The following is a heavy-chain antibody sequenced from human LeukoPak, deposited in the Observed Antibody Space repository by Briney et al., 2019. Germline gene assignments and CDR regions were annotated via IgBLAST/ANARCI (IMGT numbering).Heavy chain of an antibody. CDR1: GYSINSGYY. J-gene: IGHJ4*02. V-gene: IGHV4-38-2*02. Sequence: SETLSLTCTVSGYSINSGYYWSWIRQPPGKRLEWIGSIYYSGSTYSNPTLKSRLTISVDTSKNQISLKLSSVTAADTAVYYCARTYGPGFDYWGQGTLVTVSS. CDR3: ARTYGPGFDY. D-gene: IGHD3-10*01. CDR2: IYYSGST.